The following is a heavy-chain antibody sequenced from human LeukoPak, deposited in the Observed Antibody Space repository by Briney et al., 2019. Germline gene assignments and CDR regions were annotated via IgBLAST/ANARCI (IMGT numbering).Heavy chain of an antibody. Sequence: PGGSLRLSRAASGFLFSSYSMNWVRQAPGKGLEWVSSISATTGYIFYADSVKGRFTISRDNTKNSLYLQMNSLRAEDTAVYYCTRVSCSGASCSDYWGQGTLVTVSS. J-gene: IGHJ4*02. D-gene: IGHD2-15*01. CDR1: GFLFSSYS. V-gene: IGHV3-21*01. CDR2: ISATTGYI. CDR3: TRVSCSGASCSDY.